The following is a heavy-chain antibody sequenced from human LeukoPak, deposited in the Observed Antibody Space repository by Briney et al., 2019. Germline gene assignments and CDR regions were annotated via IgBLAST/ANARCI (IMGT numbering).Heavy chain of an antibody. CDR1: GGSFSGYY. CDR2: ISHSGST. D-gene: IGHD1-14*01. J-gene: IGHJ4*02. CDR3: AREVWGPEY. V-gene: IGHV4-34*01. Sequence: KSSETLSLTCGVYGGSFSGYYWSWIRQPPGRGLEWIGEISHSGSTDYTPSLKSRVTISVDTSKNQFSLNLTSVTAADTAVYYCAREVWGPEYWGQGTLVTVSS.